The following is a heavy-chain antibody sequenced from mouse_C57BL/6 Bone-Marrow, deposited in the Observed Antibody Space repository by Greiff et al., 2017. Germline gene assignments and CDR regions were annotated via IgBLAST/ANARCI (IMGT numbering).Heavy chain of an antibody. CDR1: GYAFSSSW. CDR2: IYPGDGDT. J-gene: IGHJ1*03. V-gene: IGHV1-82*01. Sequence: VQLQQSGPELVKPGASVKISCKASGYAFSSSWMNWVKQRPGKGLEWIGRIYPGDGDTNYNGKFKGKATLTADKSSSTAYMQLSSLTSEDSAVYFCARKGNYPNWYFDVWGTGTTVTVSS. D-gene: IGHD2-1*01. CDR3: ARKGNYPNWYFDV.